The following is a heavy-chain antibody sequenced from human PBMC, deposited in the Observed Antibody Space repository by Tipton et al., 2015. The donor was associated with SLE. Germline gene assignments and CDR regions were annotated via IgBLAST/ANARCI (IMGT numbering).Heavy chain of an antibody. V-gene: IGHV3-30*04. CDR3: GGRLYSSSWYYDY. D-gene: IGHD6-13*01. CDR2: ISYDGSNK. CDR1: GFTFGSYA. Sequence: SLRLSCVTSGFTFGSYAMHWVRQAPGKGLEWVAVISYDGSNKYYADSVKGRFTISRDNSKNTLYLQMNSLRAEDTAVYYCGGRLYSSSWYYDYWGQGTLVTVSS. J-gene: IGHJ4*02.